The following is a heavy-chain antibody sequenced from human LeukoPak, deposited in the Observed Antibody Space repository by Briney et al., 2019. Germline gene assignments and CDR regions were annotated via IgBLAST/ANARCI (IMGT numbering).Heavy chain of an antibody. Sequence: SETLSLTCTVSGGSIRSGDFYWSWIRQPPGKGLEWIGYIYYSGSTNYKPSLKSRVTISKDTSKNQFSLKLSSVTAADTAVYYCARGAKGYSYGYGAYWGQGTLVTVSS. V-gene: IGHV4-30-4*01. D-gene: IGHD5-18*01. CDR3: ARGAKGYSYGYGAY. CDR1: GGSIRSGDFY. J-gene: IGHJ4*02. CDR2: IYYSGST.